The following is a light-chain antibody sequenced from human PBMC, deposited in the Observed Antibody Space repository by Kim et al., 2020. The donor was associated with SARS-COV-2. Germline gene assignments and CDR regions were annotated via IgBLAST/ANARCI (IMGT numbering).Light chain of an antibody. V-gene: IGKV1-39*01. CDR3: QQSYTTPRT. Sequence: DIQMTQSPSSLSASVGDRVTITCRASQSISRYLNWYQQKPGKGPKLLIYSASSLESGVPSRFSGSGSGTDFTLTLSTLQPEDFATYFSQQSYTTPRTFAQGTTLEIK. CDR1: QSISRY. J-gene: IGKJ2*02. CDR2: SAS.